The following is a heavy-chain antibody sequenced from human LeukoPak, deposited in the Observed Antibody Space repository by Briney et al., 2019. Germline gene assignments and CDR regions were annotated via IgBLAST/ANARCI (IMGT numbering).Heavy chain of an antibody. D-gene: IGHD2-2*01. J-gene: IGHJ3*02. CDR3: ARGGRDIVVVPADDAFDI. CDR1: GGTFSSYA. V-gene: IGHV1-69*05. Sequence: ASVKVSCKASGGTFSSYAISWVRQAPGQGLEWMGGIIPIFGTANYAQKFQGRVTITTDESTSTAYMELSSLRSEDTAVYYCARGGRDIVVVPADDAFDIWGQGTMVTVSS. CDR2: IIPIFGTA.